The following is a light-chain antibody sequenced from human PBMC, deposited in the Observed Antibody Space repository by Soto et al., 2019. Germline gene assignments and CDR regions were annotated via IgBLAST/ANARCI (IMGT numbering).Light chain of an antibody. CDR3: AAWDESRGGSWV. CDR1: SSNIGSNY. V-gene: IGLV1-47*02. CDR2: AND. Sequence: QSVLTQPPSASGTPGQRVIISCSGRSSNIGSNYVYWFQHLPGTAPKLLIYANDQRPSGVPDRFSGSKSGTSASLAISGLRSEDEADYYCAAWDESRGGSWVFGGGTKLTVL. J-gene: IGLJ3*02.